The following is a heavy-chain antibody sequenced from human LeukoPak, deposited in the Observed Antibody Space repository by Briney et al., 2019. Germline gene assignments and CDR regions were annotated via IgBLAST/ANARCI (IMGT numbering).Heavy chain of an antibody. CDR2: INQDGSGE. Sequence: GGSVRLSCAASGFTFSDYWMSWVRQAPGKGLEWVANINQDGSGEAYVDSVKGRFTISRDNARNSLYLQMSNLRAEDTAVYYCARNAFDIWGQGTMVNVSS. CDR1: GFTFSDYW. CDR3: ARNAFDI. V-gene: IGHV3-7*01. J-gene: IGHJ3*02.